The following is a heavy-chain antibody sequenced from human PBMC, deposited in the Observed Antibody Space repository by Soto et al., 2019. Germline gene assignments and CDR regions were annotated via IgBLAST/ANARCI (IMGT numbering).Heavy chain of an antibody. CDR1: GFTFSSYA. CDR3: AKDIWSGYYTDAFDY. Sequence: EVQLLESGGGLVQPGGSLRLSCAASGFTFSSYAMSWVRQAPGKGLDWVSAISGSGGSTYYADSVKGRFTISRDNSKNTLYLQMNSLRAEDTAVYYSAKDIWSGYYTDAFDYWGQGTLVTVSS. J-gene: IGHJ4*02. V-gene: IGHV3-23*01. CDR2: ISGSGGST. D-gene: IGHD3-3*01.